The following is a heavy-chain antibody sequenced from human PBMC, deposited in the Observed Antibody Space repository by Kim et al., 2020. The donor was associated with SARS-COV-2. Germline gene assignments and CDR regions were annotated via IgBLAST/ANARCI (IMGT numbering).Heavy chain of an antibody. CDR3: ARVGSGRGSGLRGGMDV. J-gene: IGHJ6*02. V-gene: IGHV3-13*01. D-gene: IGHD3-10*01. Sequence: VKGRFAISRENAKNSMYLQMNSLRAGETAVYYCARVGSGRGSGLRGGMDVWGQGTTVTVSS.